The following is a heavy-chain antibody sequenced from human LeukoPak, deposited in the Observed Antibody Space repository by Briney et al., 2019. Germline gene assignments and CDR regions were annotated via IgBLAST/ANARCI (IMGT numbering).Heavy chain of an antibody. J-gene: IGHJ3*02. V-gene: IGHV4-59*12. CDR1: GGSISSYY. CDR2: IYHSGST. Sequence: SETLSLTCTVSGGSISSYYWSWIRQPPGKGLEWIGYIYHSGSTYYNPSLKSRVTISVDRSKNQFSLKLSSVTAADTAVYYCARETTEDAFDIWGQGTMVTVSS. D-gene: IGHD4-17*01. CDR3: ARETTEDAFDI.